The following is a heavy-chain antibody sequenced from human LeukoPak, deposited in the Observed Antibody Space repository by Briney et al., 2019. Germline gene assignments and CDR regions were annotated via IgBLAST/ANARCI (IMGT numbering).Heavy chain of an antibody. CDR2: ISSSSSYI. Sequence: GGSLRLSCAASGFTFSSHSMNWVRQAPGKGLEWVSSISSSSSYIYYADSLKGRFTISRDNAKNSLYLQMNSLRAEDTAVYYCAKDTTAWYRFDYWGQGTLVTVSS. J-gene: IGHJ4*02. CDR1: GFTFSSHS. V-gene: IGHV3-21*01. D-gene: IGHD6-13*01. CDR3: AKDTTAWYRFDY.